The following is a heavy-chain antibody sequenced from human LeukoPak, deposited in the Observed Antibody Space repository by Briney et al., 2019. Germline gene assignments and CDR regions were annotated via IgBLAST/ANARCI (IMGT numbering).Heavy chain of an antibody. CDR1: GFTFGDYA. J-gene: IGHJ4*02. D-gene: IGHD3-22*01. CDR3: TRDPAPNCPLYDSLGY. Sequence: GGSLRLSCTASGFTFGDYAMRWFRQAPGKELEWVGFIRSKAYGGTTEYAASVKGRFTISRDDSKSIAYLQMNSLKTENTAVYYCTRDPAPNCPLYDSLGYWGQRTLVTVSS. V-gene: IGHV3-49*03. CDR2: IRSKAYGGTT.